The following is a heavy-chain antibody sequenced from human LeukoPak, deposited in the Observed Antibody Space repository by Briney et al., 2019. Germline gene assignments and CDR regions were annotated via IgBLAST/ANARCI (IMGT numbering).Heavy chain of an antibody. D-gene: IGHD1-1*01. J-gene: IGHJ6*03. V-gene: IGHV3-13*01. CDR2: IGTASDT. CDR3: ARGPPRGKYYYMDV. CDR1: GFTFSSFD. Sequence: GGSLRLSCAASGFTFSSFDMHWVRQPTGQGLEWVSTIGTASDTYYPGSVEGRFTLSRDNAKNSLYLQMNSLTAGDTAVYHCARGPPRGKYYYMDVWGKGTTVTVSS.